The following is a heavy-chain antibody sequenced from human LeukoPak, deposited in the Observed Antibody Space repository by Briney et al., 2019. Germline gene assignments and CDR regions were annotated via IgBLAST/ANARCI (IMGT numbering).Heavy chain of an antibody. CDR1: GSIFRDYW. J-gene: IGHJ4*02. V-gene: IGHV3-74*01. Sequence: GGSLRLSCAASGSIFRDYWMLWVRQVPGKGLIWVSRIDRDGFPTIYADSVKGRFTVSRNNARNTLYLQMNNLRDEDSAVYYCAASRWSGALDFWGKGSLVTVSS. CDR3: AASRWSGALDF. CDR2: IDRDGFPT. D-gene: IGHD3-3*01.